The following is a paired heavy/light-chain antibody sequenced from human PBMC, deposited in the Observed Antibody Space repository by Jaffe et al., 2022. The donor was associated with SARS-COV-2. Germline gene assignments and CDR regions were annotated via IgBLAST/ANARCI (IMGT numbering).Heavy chain of an antibody. CDR3: ARWGSGSSFDY. J-gene: IGHJ4*02. D-gene: IGHD3-10*01. Sequence: EVQLVESGGGLVQPGGSLRLSCAASGFTFSSFSMIWVRQAPGKGLEWVSYISSDGSGIYYADSVKGRFTISRDNAKNSLFVQMNSLRAEDTAVYYCARWGSGSSFDYWGQGTLVTVSS. CDR2: ISSDGSGI. CDR1: GFTFSSFS. V-gene: IGHV3-48*01.
Light chain of an antibody. Sequence: QPVLTQPPSASGTPGQRVTISCSGSTSNIGSNTVNWYQQLPGTAPKLLIYSNNQRPSGVPDRFSGSKSGTSASLAISGLQSADEADYYCAAWDDSLNGYVFGTGTRVTAL. CDR1: TSNIGSNT. CDR3: AAWDDSLNGYV. J-gene: IGLJ1*01. CDR2: SNN. V-gene: IGLV1-44*01.